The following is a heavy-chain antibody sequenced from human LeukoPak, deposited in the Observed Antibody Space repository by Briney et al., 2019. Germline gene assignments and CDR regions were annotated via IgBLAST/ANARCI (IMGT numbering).Heavy chain of an antibody. D-gene: IGHD2-2*01. J-gene: IGHJ6*04. CDR3: TTDVYCSSTSCYEGYYYYGMDV. CDR2: IKSKTDGGTT. V-gene: IGHV3-15*01. CDR1: GFTFSNAW. Sequence: GGSLRLSCAASGFTFSNAWMSWVRQAPGKGLEWVGRIKSKTDGGTTDYAAPVKGRFTISRDDPKNTLYLQMNSLKTEDTAVYYCTTDVYCSSTSCYEGYYYYGMDVWGKGTTVTVSS.